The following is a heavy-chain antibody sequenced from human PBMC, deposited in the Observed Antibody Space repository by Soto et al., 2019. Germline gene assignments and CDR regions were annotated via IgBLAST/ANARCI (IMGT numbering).Heavy chain of an antibody. J-gene: IGHJ3*02. Sequence: GGSLRLSCAASGFTFSSYWMSWVRQAPGKGLEWVANIKQEGSEKYYMDSVKGRFTISRDNAKNSLYLQMISLRVDDTAVYYCARRYSSTFDIWGQGTIVTVSS. CDR1: GFTFSSYW. CDR2: IKQEGSEK. D-gene: IGHD5-18*01. V-gene: IGHV3-7*03. CDR3: ARRYSSTFDI.